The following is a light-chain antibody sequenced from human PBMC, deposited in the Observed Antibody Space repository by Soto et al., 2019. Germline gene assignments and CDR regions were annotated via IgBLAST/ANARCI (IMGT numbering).Light chain of an antibody. CDR3: AAWDTSLSVA. CDR2: DND. Sequence: QSVLTQPPSVSAAPGQKVSISCSGRRSNIGRNFVSWYQHLPGSAPKLLIYDNDKRPSGIPDRFSGSKSGTSATLDITGLRTGDEADYYCAAWDTSLSVAFGGGTKLTV. J-gene: IGLJ2*01. V-gene: IGLV1-51*01. CDR1: RSNIGRNF.